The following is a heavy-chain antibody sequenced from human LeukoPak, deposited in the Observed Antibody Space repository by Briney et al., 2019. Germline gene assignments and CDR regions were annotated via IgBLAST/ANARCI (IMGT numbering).Heavy chain of an antibody. V-gene: IGHV4-59*08. CDR3: ARGRRIVVVPAAIRGRWFDP. CDR2: IYYSGST. CDR1: GGSISSYY. Sequence: SETLSLTCTVSGGSISSYYWNWLRQPPGKGLEWIGYIYYSGSTNYNPSLKSRVTISVDTSKNQFSLKVNSVTAADTAVYYCARGRRIVVVPAAIRGRWFDPWGQGTLVTVSS. J-gene: IGHJ5*02. D-gene: IGHD2-2*02.